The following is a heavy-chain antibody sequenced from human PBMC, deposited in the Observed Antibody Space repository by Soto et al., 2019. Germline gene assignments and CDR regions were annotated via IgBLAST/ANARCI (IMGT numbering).Heavy chain of an antibody. CDR1: GFTFSSYS. J-gene: IGHJ4*02. V-gene: IGHV3-48*01. D-gene: IGHD1-7*01. CDR3: ARSPGYNWNYYPTDY. Sequence: EVQLVESGGGWVQPGGSLRLSCAASGFTFSSYSMNWVRQAPGKGLEWVSYISSSSSTIYYADSVKGRFTISRDNAKNSLYLQMNSLRAEDTAVYYCARSPGYNWNYYPTDYWGQGTLVTVSS. CDR2: ISSSSSTI.